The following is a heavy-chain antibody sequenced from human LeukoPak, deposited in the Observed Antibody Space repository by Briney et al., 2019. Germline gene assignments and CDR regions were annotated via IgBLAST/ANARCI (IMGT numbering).Heavy chain of an antibody. CDR2: IRYDGSNK. J-gene: IGHJ4*02. V-gene: IGHV3-30*02. D-gene: IGHD2-2*01. CDR1: GFTFSSYG. CDR3: AKDSRKSSTSCPDY. Sequence: PGGSLRLSCAASGFTFSSYGMHWVRQAPGKGLEWVAFIRYDGSNKYYADSVKGRFTISRDNSKNTLYPQMNSLRAEDTAVYYCAKDSRKSSTSCPDYWGQGTLVTVSS.